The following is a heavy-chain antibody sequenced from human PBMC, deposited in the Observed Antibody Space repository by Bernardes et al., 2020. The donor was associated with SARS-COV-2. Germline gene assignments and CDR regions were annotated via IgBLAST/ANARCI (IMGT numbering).Heavy chain of an antibody. V-gene: IGHV3-53*01. D-gene: IGHD1-1*01. Sequence: GGSLRLSCVVSGFTVSSNFLSWVRQAPGQGLEWVSVIYSDGSTYYADSVKGRFTLSRDNSKNTLYLQMNGLRVEDTAVYYCAREPHFPGTLSPWGQGTLVTGSA. CDR1: GFTVSSNF. CDR3: AREPHFPGTLSP. J-gene: IGHJ5*02. CDR2: IYSDGST.